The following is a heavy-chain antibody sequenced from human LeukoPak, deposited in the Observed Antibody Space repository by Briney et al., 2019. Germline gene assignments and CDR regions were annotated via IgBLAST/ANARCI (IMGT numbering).Heavy chain of an antibody. Sequence: SETLSLTCTVSGGSISSSSYYWGWIRQPPGKGLEWIGSIYYSGSTYYNPSLKSRVTISVDTSKNQFSLKLSSVTAADTAVYYCARAPDTAMANDYWGQGTLVTVSS. CDR1: GGSISSSSYY. V-gene: IGHV4-39*07. CDR2: IYYSGST. D-gene: IGHD5-18*01. J-gene: IGHJ4*02. CDR3: ARAPDTAMANDY.